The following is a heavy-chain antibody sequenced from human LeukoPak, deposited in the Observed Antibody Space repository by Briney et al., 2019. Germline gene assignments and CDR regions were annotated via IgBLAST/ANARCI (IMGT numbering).Heavy chain of an antibody. Sequence: ASVKVSCKVSGYTLTELSMHWVRQAPGKGLEWMGGFDPEDGETIYAQKSQGRVTMTEDTSTDTAYMELSSLRSEDTAVYYCATAVFGTTGTTYAFDIWGQGTMVTVSS. CDR1: GYTLTELS. D-gene: IGHD1-1*01. CDR3: ATAVFGTTGTTYAFDI. J-gene: IGHJ3*02. CDR2: FDPEDGET. V-gene: IGHV1-24*01.